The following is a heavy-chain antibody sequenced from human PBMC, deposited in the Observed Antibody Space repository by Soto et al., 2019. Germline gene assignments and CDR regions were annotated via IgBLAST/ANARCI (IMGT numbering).Heavy chain of an antibody. CDR1: GFTLSSYA. Sequence: EVQLLESGGGLVQPGGSLRLSCAASGFTLSSYAMSWVRQARGKGLEWVSAISGSGGSTYYADSVKGRFTISRDTSKNTLYLQMNSLRAEDTAVYYCAKDQYSSSWYWFDPWGQGTLVTVSS. J-gene: IGHJ5*02. CDR2: ISGSGGST. V-gene: IGHV3-23*01. CDR3: AKDQYSSSWYWFDP. D-gene: IGHD6-13*01.